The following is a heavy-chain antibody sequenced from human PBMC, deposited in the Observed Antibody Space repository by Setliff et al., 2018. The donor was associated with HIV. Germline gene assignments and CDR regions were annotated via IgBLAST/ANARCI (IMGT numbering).Heavy chain of an antibody. Sequence: SETLSLTCTVSGGSINTYWSWIRQPPGKGLEWIGYINYSGGTNYNPSLKSRATISLDTSKDQFSLKLTSVTAADTAVYYCTRHAGREYQPPHTYYYYMDVWDKGTTVTVSS. V-gene: IGHV4-59*08. CDR3: TRHAGREYQPPHTYYYYMDV. J-gene: IGHJ6*03. CDR1: GGSINTY. CDR2: INYSGGT. D-gene: IGHD2-2*01.